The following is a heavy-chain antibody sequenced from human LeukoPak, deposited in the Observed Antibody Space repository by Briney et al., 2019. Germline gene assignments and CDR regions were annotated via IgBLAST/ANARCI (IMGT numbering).Heavy chain of an antibody. J-gene: IGHJ4*02. CDR1: GFTFSDYY. Sequence: PGGSLRLSCAASGFTFSDYYMSWIRQAPGKGLEWVSYISSSGSTIYYADSVKGRFTISRDNAKNSLYLQMNSLRAEDTAVYYCARFVFKQHRGGGLGGIIAAAGPRPGGHGYFDYWGQGTLVTVSS. D-gene: IGHD6-13*01. CDR2: ISSSGSTI. V-gene: IGHV3-11*01. CDR3: ARFVFKQHRGGGLGGIIAAAGPRPGGHGYFDY.